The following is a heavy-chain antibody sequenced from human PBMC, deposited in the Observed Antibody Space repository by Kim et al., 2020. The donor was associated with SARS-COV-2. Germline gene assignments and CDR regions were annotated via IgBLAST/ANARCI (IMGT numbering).Heavy chain of an antibody. CDR1: GYSFTSYW. D-gene: IGHD5-18*01. J-gene: IGHJ4*02. Sequence: GESLKISCKGSGYSFTSYWIGWVRQMPGKGLEWMGIIYPGDSDTRYSPSFQGQVTISADKSISTAYLQWSSLKASDTAMYYCARSGRSGYSYGYEYYFDYWGQGTLVTVSS. CDR2: IYPGDSDT. CDR3: ARSGRSGYSYGYEYYFDY. V-gene: IGHV5-51*01.